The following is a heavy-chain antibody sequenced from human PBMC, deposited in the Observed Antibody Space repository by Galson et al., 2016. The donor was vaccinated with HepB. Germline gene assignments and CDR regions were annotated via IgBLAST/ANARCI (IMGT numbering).Heavy chain of an antibody. D-gene: IGHD1-14*01. Sequence: SLRLSCAVSGFTVSSNYMSWVRQAPGKGLEWVSVIYSGGSTYYAESVKGRFTISRDSSKNTVYLQMNSLRAEDTAVYYCAKEGSWETGRTFDCWGQGTLVTVSS. CDR3: AKEGSWETGRTFDC. CDR2: IYSGGST. J-gene: IGHJ4*02. V-gene: IGHV3-53*01. CDR1: GFTVSSNY.